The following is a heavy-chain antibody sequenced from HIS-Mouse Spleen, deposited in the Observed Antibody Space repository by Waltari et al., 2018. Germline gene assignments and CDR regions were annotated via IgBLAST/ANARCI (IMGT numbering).Heavy chain of an antibody. D-gene: IGHD2-8*01. Sequence: QVQLVESGGGVVQPGRSLRLSCAASGFTFSSYGLQRVRRAPGKGLEWVAVIWYDGSNKYYADSVKGRFTISRDNSKNTLYLQMNSLRAEDTAVYYCAKGGLMVYAIGDYWGQGTLVTVSS. CDR3: AKGGLMVYAIGDY. CDR1: GFTFSSYG. V-gene: IGHV3-33*06. CDR2: IWYDGSNK. J-gene: IGHJ4*02.